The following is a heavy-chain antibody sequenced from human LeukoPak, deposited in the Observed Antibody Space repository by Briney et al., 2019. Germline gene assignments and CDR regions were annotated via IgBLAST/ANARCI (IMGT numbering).Heavy chain of an antibody. CDR3: ASPPRRGYSYGYYY. J-gene: IGHJ4*02. CDR2: INHSGST. Sequence: SETLSLTCAVYGGSFSGYYWSWIRQPPGKGLKWSGEINHSGSTNYNPSLKSRVTISVDTSKNQFSLKLSSVTAADTAVYYCASPPRRGYSYGYYYWGQGTLVTVSS. CDR1: GGSFSGYY. V-gene: IGHV4-34*01. D-gene: IGHD5-18*01.